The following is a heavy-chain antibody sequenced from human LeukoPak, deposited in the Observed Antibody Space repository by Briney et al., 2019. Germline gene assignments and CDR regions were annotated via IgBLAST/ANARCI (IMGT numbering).Heavy chain of an antibody. Sequence: SETLSLTCTVSGGSISSGYYWGWIRQPPGKGLEWIGSIYHSGSTYYNPSLKSRVTISVDTSKNQFSLKLSSVTAADTAVYYCASYSSSWPSYWGQGTQVTVSS. CDR3: ASYSSSWPSY. CDR2: IYHSGST. J-gene: IGHJ4*02. V-gene: IGHV4-38-2*02. D-gene: IGHD6-13*01. CDR1: GGSISSGYY.